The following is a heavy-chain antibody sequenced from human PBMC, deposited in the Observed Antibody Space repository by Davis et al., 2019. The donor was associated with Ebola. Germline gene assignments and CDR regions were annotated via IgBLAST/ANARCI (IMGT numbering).Heavy chain of an antibody. CDR3: ARGYNSSGSDY. CDR1: GGSISSYY. D-gene: IGHD3-22*01. CDR2: IYYSGST. V-gene: IGHV4-59*08. Sequence: MPSETLSLTCTVSGGSISSYYWSWIRQPPGKGLEWIGYIYYSGSTNYNPSLKSRVTISVDTSKNQFSLKLSSVTAADTAVYYCARGYNSSGSDYWGQGTLVTVSS. J-gene: IGHJ4*02.